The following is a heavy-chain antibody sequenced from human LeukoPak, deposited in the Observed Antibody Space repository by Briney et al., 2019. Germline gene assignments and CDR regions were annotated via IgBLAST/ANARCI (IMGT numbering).Heavy chain of an antibody. D-gene: IGHD2-15*01. J-gene: IGHJ4*02. CDR2: IWYDGSNK. Sequence: GRSLRLSCAASGFTFSSYGMHWVRQAPGKGLEWVAVIWYDGSNKYYADSVKGRFTISRDNSKNTLNLQMNSLRAEDTAVYYCAKGLDWYCSGGSCYNIDYWGQGTLVTVSS. V-gene: IGHV3-33*06. CDR3: AKGLDWYCSGGSCYNIDY. CDR1: GFTFSSYG.